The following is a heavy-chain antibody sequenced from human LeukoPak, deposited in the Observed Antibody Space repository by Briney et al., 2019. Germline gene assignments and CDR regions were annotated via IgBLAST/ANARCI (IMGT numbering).Heavy chain of an antibody. CDR2: IYYSGST. V-gene: IGHV4-39*01. J-gene: IGHJ5*02. Sequence: SETLSLTCTVSGGSISTSSYYWGWIRQPPGKGLEWIGSIYYSGSTYYNPSLKSRVTMSVDTSKNQFSLKLSSVTAADTAVYYCARTGDYFQAAWGQGTLVTVSS. CDR3: ARTGDYFQAA. CDR1: GGSISTSSYY. D-gene: IGHD2/OR15-2a*01.